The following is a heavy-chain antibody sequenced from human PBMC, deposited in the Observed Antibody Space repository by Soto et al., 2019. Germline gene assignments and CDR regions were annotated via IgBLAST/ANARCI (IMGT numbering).Heavy chain of an antibody. Sequence: ASVKVSCKASGYTFTSYGISWVRQAPGQGLEWMGWISAYNGNTNYAQKLQGRVTMTTDTSTSTAYMELRSLRSDDTALYDWTRMDASQIDCSGCSCYSDYYYYYMDVWGKGTTVTVSS. J-gene: IGHJ6*03. V-gene: IGHV1-18*01. D-gene: IGHD2-15*01. CDR1: GYTFTSYG. CDR3: TRMDASQIDCSGCSCYSDYYYYYMDV. CDR2: ISAYNGNT.